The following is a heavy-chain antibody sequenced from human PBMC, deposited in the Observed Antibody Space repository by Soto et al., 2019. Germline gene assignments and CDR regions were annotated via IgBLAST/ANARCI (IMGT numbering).Heavy chain of an antibody. CDR2: TSSSGSTT. D-gene: IGHD2-15*01. Sequence: QVQVVESGGGLVKPGGSLRLSCAASGFSFSGYYMSWIRQAPGKGLEWLSYTSSSGSTTYYADSVKGRFTVSRDNAKDSLWLQVNSLRADDTAVYYCARNGYCSRDACSYGVDVWGQGTTVTVSS. J-gene: IGHJ6*02. CDR3: ARNGYCSRDACSYGVDV. CDR1: GFSFSGYY. V-gene: IGHV3-11*01.